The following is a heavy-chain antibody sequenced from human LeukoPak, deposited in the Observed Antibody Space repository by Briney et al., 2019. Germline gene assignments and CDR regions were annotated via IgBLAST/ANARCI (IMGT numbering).Heavy chain of an antibody. V-gene: IGHV1-2*02. J-gene: IGHJ4*02. CDR2: INPNSGGT. D-gene: IGHD4-17*01. CDR1: GYTFTGYY. CDR3: ATTDDYGDYDIDY. Sequence: ASVKVSCKASGYTFTGYYMHWVRQAPGQGLEWMGWINPNSGGTNYAQKFQGRVTMTRDTSISTAYMELSRLRSDDTAVYYCATTDDYGDYDIDYWGQGTLVTVSS.